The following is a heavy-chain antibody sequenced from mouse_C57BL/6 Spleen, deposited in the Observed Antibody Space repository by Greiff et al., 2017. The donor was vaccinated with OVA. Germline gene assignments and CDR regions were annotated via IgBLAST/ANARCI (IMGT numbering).Heavy chain of an antibody. J-gene: IGHJ1*03. V-gene: IGHV1-55*01. D-gene: IGHD2-4*01. CDR2: IYPGSGST. CDR3: ARWDYDGPDWYFDV. Sequence: VQLQQPGAELVKPGASVKMSCKASGYTFTSYWITWVKQRPGQGLEWIGDIYPGSGSTNYNEKFKSKATLTVDTSSSTAYMKLSSLTSEDAAVYYCARWDYDGPDWYFDVWGTGTTVTVSS. CDR1: GYTFTSYW.